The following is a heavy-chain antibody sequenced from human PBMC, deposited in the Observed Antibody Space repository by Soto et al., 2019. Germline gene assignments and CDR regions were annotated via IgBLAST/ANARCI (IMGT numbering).Heavy chain of an antibody. CDR3: ARDLKEYCSDGKCNWFDP. V-gene: IGHV4-59*01. J-gene: IGHJ5*02. D-gene: IGHD2-15*01. CDR2: ISYSGST. CDR1: GASITTYY. Sequence: ETLSLTCTVSGASITTYYWSWIRQPPGKGLEWIGYISYSGSTDYNPSLKSRVTISFDASKNQISLQVRSATAADAAVYYCARDLKEYCSDGKCNWFDPWGQGTLVTVS.